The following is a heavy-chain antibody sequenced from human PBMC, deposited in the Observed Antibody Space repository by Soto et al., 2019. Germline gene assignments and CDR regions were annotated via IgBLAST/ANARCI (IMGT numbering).Heavy chain of an antibody. J-gene: IGHJ4*02. V-gene: IGHV3-23*01. CDR3: ARGDSSSARTFWY. CDR2: ISNSGSST. Sequence: EVQLLESGGGLEQPGGSLRLSCAASGFTFSTDAMNWVRQAPGKGLEWVSAISNSGSSTYHADSVKGRFTISRDNLKNTLYLQINSLRAEDTAVCYCARGDSSSARTFWYWGQGTLVTVSS. D-gene: IGHD6-6*01. CDR1: GFTFSTDA.